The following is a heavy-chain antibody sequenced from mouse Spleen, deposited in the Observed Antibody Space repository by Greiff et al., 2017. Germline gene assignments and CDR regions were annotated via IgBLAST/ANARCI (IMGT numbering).Heavy chain of an antibody. V-gene: IGHV5-9-3*01. Sequence: EVQRVESGGGLVKPGGSLKLSCAASGFTFSSYAMSWVRQTPEKRLEWVATISSGGSYTYYPDSVKGRFTISRDNAKNTLYLQMSSLRSEDTAMYYCARQGKLDYGSALDDWGQGTTLTVSS. CDR1: GFTFSSYA. D-gene: IGHD1-1*01. CDR3: ARQGKLDYGSALDD. J-gene: IGHJ2*01. CDR2: ISSGGSYT.